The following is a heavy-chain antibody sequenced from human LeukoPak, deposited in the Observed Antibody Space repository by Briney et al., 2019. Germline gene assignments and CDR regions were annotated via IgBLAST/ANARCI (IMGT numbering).Heavy chain of an antibody. V-gene: IGHV4-61*02. CDR2: IYTSGTT. D-gene: IGHD5-24*01. Sequence: SETLSLTCTVSGVSIRSGSYYWSWIRQPAGKGLEWIGRIYTSGTTNYNPSLKSRVTISVGTSKSQFSLKLSSVTAADTAVYYCARGGYNVTDTFDIWGQGTMVTVSS. CDR1: GVSIRSGSYY. CDR3: ARGGYNVTDTFDI. J-gene: IGHJ3*02.